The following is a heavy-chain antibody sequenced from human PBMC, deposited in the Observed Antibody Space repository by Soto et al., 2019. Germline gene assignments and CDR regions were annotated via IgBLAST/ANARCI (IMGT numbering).Heavy chain of an antibody. D-gene: IGHD6-13*01. CDR2: ISYDGSNK. J-gene: IGHJ4*02. CDR3: ARSGYRSSWYRYGGY. CDR1: GFTFSSYA. Sequence: QVQLVESGGGVVQPGRSLRLSCAASGFTFSSYAMHWVRQAPGKGLEWVAVISYDGSNKYYADSVKGRFTISRDNSKNTLYRQMNSLRAEDTAVYYCARSGYRSSWYRYGGYWGQGTLVTVSS. V-gene: IGHV3-30-3*01.